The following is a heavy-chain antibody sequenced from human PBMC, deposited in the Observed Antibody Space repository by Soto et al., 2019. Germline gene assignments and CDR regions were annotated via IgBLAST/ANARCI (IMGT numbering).Heavy chain of an antibody. CDR1: GGSISSSSYY. CDR2: IYYSGST. Sequence: SETLSLTCTVSGGSISSSSYYWGWIRQPPGKGLEWIGSIYYSGSTYYNPSLKSRVTISVDTSKNQLSLKLSSVTAADTAVYYCARQDYDFWSGYSNFDYWGQGTLVTVSS. CDR3: ARQDYDFWSGYSNFDY. V-gene: IGHV4-39*01. D-gene: IGHD3-3*01. J-gene: IGHJ4*02.